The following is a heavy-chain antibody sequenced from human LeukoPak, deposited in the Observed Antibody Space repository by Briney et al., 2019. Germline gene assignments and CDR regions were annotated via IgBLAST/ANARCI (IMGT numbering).Heavy chain of an antibody. CDR2: INHSGST. CDR3: ARGRRLTYYYGSGSYYNPSRYFDY. D-gene: IGHD3-10*01. CDR1: GGSFSGYY. J-gene: IGHJ4*02. Sequence: SETLSLTCAVYGGSFSGYYWSWIRQPPGKGLEWIGEINHSGSTNYNPSLKSRVTISVDTSKNQFSLKLSSVTAADTAAYYCARGRRLTYYYGSGSYYNPSRYFDYWGQGTLVTVSS. V-gene: IGHV4-34*01.